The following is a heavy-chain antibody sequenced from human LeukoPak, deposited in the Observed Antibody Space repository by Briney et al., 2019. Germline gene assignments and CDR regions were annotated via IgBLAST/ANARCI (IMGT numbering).Heavy chain of an antibody. Sequence: KPSETLSLTCTVSGGSISSSSYYWGWIRQPPGKGLEWIGSIYYSGSTYYSPSLKSRLTISVDTYNNQLSLKLSSVTAADTAVYYCATGYSPTTFDYWGQGTLVTVSS. CDR3: ATGYSPTTFDY. D-gene: IGHD6-13*01. V-gene: IGHV4-39*07. J-gene: IGHJ4*02. CDR2: IYYSGST. CDR1: GGSISSSSYY.